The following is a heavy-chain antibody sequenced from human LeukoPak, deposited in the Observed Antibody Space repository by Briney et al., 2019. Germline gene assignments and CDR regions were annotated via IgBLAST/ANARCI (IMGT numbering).Heavy chain of an antibody. CDR3: GKDISAGGMDV. CDR1: ESTFDHA. Sequence: PGGSLRLSCTASESTFDHAMHWVRQTPGKGLEWVSGIGWNRARTGYADSVRGRFTISRDNAKNSLYLQMNSLRAEDTALYYCGKDISAGGMDVWGQGTTVTVSS. V-gene: IGHV3-9*01. D-gene: IGHD3-10*01. J-gene: IGHJ6*02. CDR2: IGWNRART.